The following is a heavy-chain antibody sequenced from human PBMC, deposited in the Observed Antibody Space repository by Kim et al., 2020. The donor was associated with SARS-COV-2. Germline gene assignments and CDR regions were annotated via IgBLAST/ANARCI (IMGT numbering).Heavy chain of an antibody. J-gene: IGHJ1*01. Sequence: SETLSLTCAVYGGSFSGYYWSWIRQPPGKGLEWIGEINHSGSTNYNPSLKSRVTISVDTSKNQFSLKLSSVTAADTAVYYCAKYYYDSSGYYYARDPYFQHWGQGTLVTVSS. CDR2: INHSGST. CDR1: GGSFSGYY. D-gene: IGHD3-22*01. V-gene: IGHV4-34*01. CDR3: AKYYYDSSGYYYARDPYFQH.